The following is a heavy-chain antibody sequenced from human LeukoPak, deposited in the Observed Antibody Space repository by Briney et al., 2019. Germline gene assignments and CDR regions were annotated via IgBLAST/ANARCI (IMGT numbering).Heavy chain of an antibody. J-gene: IGHJ3*02. CDR2: ISAYNGNT. CDR1: GYTFTSYG. D-gene: IGHD2-21*02. Sequence: ASVTVSCKASGYTFTSYGISWVRQAPGQGLEWMGWISAYNGNTNYAQKLQGRVTMTTDTSTSTAYMELRSLRSDDTAVYYCARVNLAYCGGDCFDAFDIWGQGTMVTVSS. V-gene: IGHV1-18*01. CDR3: ARVNLAYCGGDCFDAFDI.